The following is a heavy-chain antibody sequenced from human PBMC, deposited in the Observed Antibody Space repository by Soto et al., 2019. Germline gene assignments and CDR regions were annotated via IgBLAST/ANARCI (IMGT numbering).Heavy chain of an antibody. Sequence: QVQLVQSGAEVKKPGASVKVSCKASGYTFTSYYMHWVRQAPGQGLEWMGIINPSGGSTSYAQKFQGRVTMTRDTSTRTVYMELSSLRSEDTAVYYCARVMDTAMAGGAFDIWGQGTMVTVSS. J-gene: IGHJ3*02. CDR1: GYTFTSYY. V-gene: IGHV1-46*01. CDR3: ARVMDTAMAGGAFDI. D-gene: IGHD5-18*01. CDR2: INPSGGST.